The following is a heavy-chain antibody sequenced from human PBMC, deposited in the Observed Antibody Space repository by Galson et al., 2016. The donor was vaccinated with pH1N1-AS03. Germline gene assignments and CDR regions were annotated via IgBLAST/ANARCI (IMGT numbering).Heavy chain of an antibody. CDR2: VIPIFGTT. D-gene: IGHD4/OR15-4a*01. CDR1: GGTFSSYA. Sequence: SVKVSCKASGGTFSSYAFSWVRQAPGQGLEWMGGVIPIFGTTNYAQKFQGRVTITADKSTSTAYMELRSLRSDDTAVYYCARAMVPTTYYGMDVWGQGTTVIVSS. J-gene: IGHJ6*02. V-gene: IGHV1-69*06. CDR3: ARAMVPTTYYGMDV.